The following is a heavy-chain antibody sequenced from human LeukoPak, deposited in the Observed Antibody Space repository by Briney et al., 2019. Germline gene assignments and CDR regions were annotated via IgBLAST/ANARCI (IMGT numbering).Heavy chain of an antibody. CDR3: ARDGVDGYNYRDAFDI. J-gene: IGHJ3*02. V-gene: IGHV4-59*01. CDR2: IYYSGST. CDR1: GGSISSYY. Sequence: SETLSLTCTVSGGSISSYYWSWIRQPPGKGLEWIGYIYYSGSTNYNPPLKSRVTISVDTSKNQFSLKLSSVTAADTAVYYCARDGVDGYNYRDAFDIWGQGTMVTVSS. D-gene: IGHD5-24*01.